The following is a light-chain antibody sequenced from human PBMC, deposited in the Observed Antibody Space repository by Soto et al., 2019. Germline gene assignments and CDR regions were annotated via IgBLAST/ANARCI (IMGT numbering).Light chain of an antibody. CDR3: SSSTNRSTYV. CDR2: EVS. V-gene: IGLV2-14*01. J-gene: IGLJ1*01. CDR1: SSDVGGYNC. Sequence: QSLLRQPASVCASPGKSLTISCTGTSSDVGGYNCVSWYQQHAGKAPKLMIYEVSNRPSGVSNRFSGSKSGNTASLTISGLQAEEEADYYCSSSTNRSTYVFGTGTKVTAL.